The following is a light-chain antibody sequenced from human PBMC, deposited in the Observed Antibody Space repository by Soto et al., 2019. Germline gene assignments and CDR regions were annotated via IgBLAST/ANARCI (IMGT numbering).Light chain of an antibody. CDR1: SSDVGGYNF. Sequence: QSVLTQPASVSGSPGQSITISCTGTSSDVGGYNFVSWYQQHPGKAPKLMIYEVTHRPSGISDRFSGSKSGTTASLTISGLQAEDEADYYCSSYTTRSTLVFGGGTQLTVL. CDR2: EVT. CDR3: SSYTTRSTLV. V-gene: IGLV2-14*01. J-gene: IGLJ2*01.